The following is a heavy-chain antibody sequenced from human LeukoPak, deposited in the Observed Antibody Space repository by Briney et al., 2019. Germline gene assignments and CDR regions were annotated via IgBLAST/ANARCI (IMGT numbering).Heavy chain of an antibody. CDR1: GYTFTSYD. CDR2: MNPNSGNT. D-gene: IGHD5-18*01. Sequence: ASVKVSCKASGYTFTSYDINWVRQATGQGLEWMGWMNPNSGNTGYAQKFQGRVTMTRNTSISTAYMELSSLRSEDTAVYYCARSDGTAMVPELDYWGQGTLVTVSS. J-gene: IGHJ4*02. CDR3: ARSDGTAMVPELDY. V-gene: IGHV1-8*01.